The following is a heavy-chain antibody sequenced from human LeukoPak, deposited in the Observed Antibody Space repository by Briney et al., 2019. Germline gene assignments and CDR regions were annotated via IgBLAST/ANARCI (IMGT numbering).Heavy chain of an antibody. D-gene: IGHD5-18*01. V-gene: IGHV1-69*13. CDR3: ARAVFMDTAMVTPYYYYGMDV. CDR2: IIPIFGTA. Sequence: ASVKVSCKASGGTFSSYAISWVRQAPGQGLEWMGGIIPIFGTANYAQKFQGRVTITADESTSTAYMELSSLRSEDTAVYYCARAVFMDTAMVTPYYYYGMDVWGQGTRSPSP. CDR1: GGTFSSYA. J-gene: IGHJ6*02.